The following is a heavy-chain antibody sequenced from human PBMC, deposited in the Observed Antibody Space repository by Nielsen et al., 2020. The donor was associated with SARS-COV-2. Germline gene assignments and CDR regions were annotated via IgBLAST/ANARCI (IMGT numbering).Heavy chain of an antibody. CDR1: GGSISSGSYY. Sequence: SETLSLTCTVSGGSISSGSYYWSWIRQRPGKGLEWIGYLYYSGSNYYNPSLRSRVIISAATSKNQFSLKLNSVTAADTAVYYCASSGYLAYDAFNVWGQGTMVTVSS. V-gene: IGHV4-31*03. J-gene: IGHJ3*01. D-gene: IGHD3-22*01. CDR3: ASSGYLAYDAFNV. CDR2: LYYSGSN.